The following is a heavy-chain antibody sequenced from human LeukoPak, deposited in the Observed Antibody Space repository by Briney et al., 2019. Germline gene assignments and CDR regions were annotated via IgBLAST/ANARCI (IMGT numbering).Heavy chain of an antibody. D-gene: IGHD2-21*02. J-gene: IGHJ4*02. V-gene: IGHV3-21*04. CDR3: ARAVVTARTTGFDY. CDR1: GFTFSSYS. Sequence: PGGSLRLSCAASGFTFSSYSMNWVRQAPGKGLEWVSSISSSSSYIYYADSVKGRFTISRDNAKNSLYLQMNSLRAEDTAVYYCARAVVTARTTGFDYWGQGTLVTVSS. CDR2: ISSSSSYI.